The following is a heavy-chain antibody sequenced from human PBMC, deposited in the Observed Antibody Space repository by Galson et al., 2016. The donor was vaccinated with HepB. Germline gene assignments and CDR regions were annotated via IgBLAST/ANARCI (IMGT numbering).Heavy chain of an antibody. Sequence: CAISGDSVSSNSATWNWIRQSPSRGLEWLGRTYYRSKWYNDYAVSVKSRITINPDTSKKQFSLQLNSVTPEDTAAYYCARGQFGNYYHAMDVWGQGTTVTVSS. D-gene: IGHD3-10*01. V-gene: IGHV6-1*01. CDR1: GDSVSSNSAT. J-gene: IGHJ6*02. CDR2: TYYRSKWYN. CDR3: ARGQFGNYYHAMDV.